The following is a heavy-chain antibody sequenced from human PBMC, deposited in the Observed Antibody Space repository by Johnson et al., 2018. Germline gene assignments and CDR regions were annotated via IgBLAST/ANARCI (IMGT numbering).Heavy chain of an antibody. CDR1: GGTFSSYA. CDR3: ARDIVVVPAAGYYYYYYGMDV. V-gene: IGHV1-69*01. J-gene: IGHJ6*02. D-gene: IGHD2-2*01. Sequence: QVQLVESGAEVKKPGSSVKVSCKASGGTFSSYAISWVRQAPGQGLEWMGGIIPIFGTANYAQKFQGRVTITADESTRTADMELSSLRSEDTAGYYCARDIVVVPAAGYYYYYYGMDVWGQGTTVTVS. CDR2: IIPIFGTA.